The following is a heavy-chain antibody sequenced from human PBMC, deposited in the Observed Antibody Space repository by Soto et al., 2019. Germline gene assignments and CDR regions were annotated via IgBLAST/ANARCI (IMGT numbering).Heavy chain of an antibody. D-gene: IGHD1-20*01. CDR1: GGSFNGYF. V-gene: IGHV1-69*08. CDR2: VIPMHGSE. CDR3: APGITTSGYRGYMDV. J-gene: IGHJ6*03. Sequence: VQLVQSGAEMKKPGSSVRVSCKASGGSFNGYFITWVRQAPGQGLEWVGRVIPMHGSESHARKFGDRITLTADTLTHTAFLALRSLQSEHTAVHCSAPGITTSGYRGYMDVWCKGTKVTVSS.